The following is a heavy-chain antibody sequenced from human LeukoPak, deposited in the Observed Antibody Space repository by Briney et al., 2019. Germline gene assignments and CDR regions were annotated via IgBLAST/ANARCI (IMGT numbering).Heavy chain of an antibody. CDR3: ARDQDSMIVVPTTNWFFYL. CDR1: GFTFSHYW. CDR2: INQDGSEI. V-gene: IGHV3-7*01. J-gene: IGHJ2*01. D-gene: IGHD2-2*01. Sequence: GGSLRLSCAASGFTFSHYWMSWVRQAPGKGLEWLANINQDGSEIYYVDSVKGRFTISRDNGKNSLYLQINSLRADDTAVYYCARDQDSMIVVPTTNWFFYLWGRGTLVTVSS.